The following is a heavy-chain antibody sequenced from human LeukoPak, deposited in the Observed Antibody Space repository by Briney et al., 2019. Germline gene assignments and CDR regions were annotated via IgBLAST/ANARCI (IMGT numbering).Heavy chain of an antibody. D-gene: IGHD3-9*01. J-gene: IGHJ5*02. V-gene: IGHV1-3*01. CDR3: AMDISTGTGVDP. CDR1: GYTFTSYA. Sequence: GASVKVSCKASGYTFTSYAMHWVRQAPGQRLEWMGWINAGNGNTKYSQKFQGRVTITRDTSASTAYMELSSLRSEDTAVYYCAMDISTGTGVDPWGQGTLVTVSS. CDR2: INAGNGNT.